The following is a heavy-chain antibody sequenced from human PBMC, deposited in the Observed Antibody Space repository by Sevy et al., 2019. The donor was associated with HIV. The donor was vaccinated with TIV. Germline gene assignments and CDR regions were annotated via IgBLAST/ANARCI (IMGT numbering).Heavy chain of an antibody. CDR2: ISAYNGNT. D-gene: IGHD3-3*01. CDR1: GYTFTSYG. CDR3: ARDREVTTFGVAPGGFDP. Sequence: ASVKVSCKASGYTFTSYGISWVRQAPGQGLEWMGWISAYNGNTNYAQKLQGRVTMTTDTSTSTAYMELRSLRSDDTAVYYCARDREVTTFGVAPGGFDPWGQGTLVTVSS. V-gene: IGHV1-18*01. J-gene: IGHJ5*02.